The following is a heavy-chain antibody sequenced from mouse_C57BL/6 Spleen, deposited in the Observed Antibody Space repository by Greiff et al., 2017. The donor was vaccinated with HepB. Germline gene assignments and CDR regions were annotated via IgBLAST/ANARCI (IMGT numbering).Heavy chain of an antibody. V-gene: IGHV1-50*01. CDR3: ARGGFAY. CDR2: IDPSDSDT. J-gene: IGHJ3*01. Sequence: VQLQQPGAELVKPGASVKLSCKASCYTFTSYWMQWVKQRPGQGLEWIGEIDPSDSDTNYNQKFKGKATLTVDTSSSTAYMQLSSLTSEDSAVYYCARGGFAYWGQGTLVTVSA. CDR1: CYTFTSYW.